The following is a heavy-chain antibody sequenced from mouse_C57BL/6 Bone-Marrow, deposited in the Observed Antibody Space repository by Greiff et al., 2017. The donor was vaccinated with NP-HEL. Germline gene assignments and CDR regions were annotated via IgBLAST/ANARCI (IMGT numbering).Heavy chain of an antibody. J-gene: IGHJ3*01. Sequence: EVQRVESGGDLVKPGGSLKLSCAASGFTFSSYGMSWVRQTPDKRLEWVATISSGGSYTYYPDSVKGRFTISRDNAKNTLYLQMSSLKSEDTAMYYCARALWDGTWFAYWGQGTLVTVSA. CDR1: GFTFSSYG. CDR2: ISSGGSYT. V-gene: IGHV5-6*01. CDR3: ARALWDGTWFAY. D-gene: IGHD4-1*01.